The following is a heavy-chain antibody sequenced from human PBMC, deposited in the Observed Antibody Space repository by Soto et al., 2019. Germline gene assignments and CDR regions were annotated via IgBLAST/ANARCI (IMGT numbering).Heavy chain of an antibody. D-gene: IGHD2-15*01. CDR2: IIPMFGTT. CDR1: GGTFSSYG. CDR3: ARVPPGYCSGGRCYSYYFDF. V-gene: IGHV1-69*01. Sequence: QVQLVQSGAEVKKPGSSVKVSCKASGGTFSSYGIGWVRQAPGQGLEWMGGIIPMFGTTDYAQKFQGRVTVTADESTSTAYMELSNLRPEDTAVYYCARVPPGYCSGGRCYSYYFDFWGQGTLVTVSS. J-gene: IGHJ4*02.